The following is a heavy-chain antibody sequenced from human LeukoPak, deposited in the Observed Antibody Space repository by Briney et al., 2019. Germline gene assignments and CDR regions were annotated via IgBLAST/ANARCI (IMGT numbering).Heavy chain of an antibody. CDR2: ISYDGSNK. V-gene: IGHV3-30*18. J-gene: IGHJ4*02. CDR1: GFTFSSYG. Sequence: GRSLRLSCAASGFTFSSYGMHWVRQAPVKGLEWVAVISYDGSNKYYADSVKGRFTISRDNSKNTLYLQMNSLRAEDTAVYYCAKDRTTYGSGSPPDWGQGTLVTVSS. CDR3: AKDRTTYGSGSPPD. D-gene: IGHD3-10*01.